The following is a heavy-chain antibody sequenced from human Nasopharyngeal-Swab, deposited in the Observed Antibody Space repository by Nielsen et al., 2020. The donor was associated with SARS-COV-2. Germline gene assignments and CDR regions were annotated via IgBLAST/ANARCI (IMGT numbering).Heavy chain of an antibody. CDR3: AKPYSVWFGELFPAEYFQH. Sequence: GESLKISCAASGFTFSSYGMHWVRQAPGKGLEWVAVISYDGSNKYYADSVKDRFTISRDNSKNTLYLQMNSLRAEDTAVYYCAKPYSVWFGELFPAEYFQHWGQGTLVTVSS. CDR1: GFTFSSYG. V-gene: IGHV3-30*18. CDR2: ISYDGSNK. J-gene: IGHJ1*01. D-gene: IGHD3-10*01.